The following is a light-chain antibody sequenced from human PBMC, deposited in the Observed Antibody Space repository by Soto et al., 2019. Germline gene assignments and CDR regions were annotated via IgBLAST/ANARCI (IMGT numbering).Light chain of an antibody. CDR1: SSDVGGYNY. CDR2: DVS. CDR3: RSYTSSSTLDVV. J-gene: IGLJ2*01. V-gene: IGLV2-14*01. Sequence: QSVLIQPASVSGSPGQSITIFCTGTSSDVGGYNYVSWYQQHPGKAPKLMIYDVSNRPSGVSNRFSGSKSGNTASLTISGLQAEDEADYYCRSYTSSSTLDVVFGGGTKVTVL.